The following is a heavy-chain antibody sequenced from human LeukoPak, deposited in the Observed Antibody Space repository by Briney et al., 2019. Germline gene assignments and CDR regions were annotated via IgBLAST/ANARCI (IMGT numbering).Heavy chain of an antibody. J-gene: IGHJ5*02. D-gene: IGHD4-17*01. CDR1: GFTFSSYE. Sequence: GGSLRLSCAASGFTFSSYEMNWVRQAPGKGLEWVSYISSSGSTIYYADSVKGRFTISRDNAKNSLYLQMNSLRAEDTAVYFCARDRESVTSYASYFDPWGQGTLVTVSS. CDR3: ARDRESVTSYASYFDP. V-gene: IGHV3-48*03. CDR2: ISSSGSTI.